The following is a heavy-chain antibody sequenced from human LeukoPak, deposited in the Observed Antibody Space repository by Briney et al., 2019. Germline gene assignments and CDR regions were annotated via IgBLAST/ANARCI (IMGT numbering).Heavy chain of an antibody. CDR3: VKENREYYGSGSIPGEPFGS. D-gene: IGHD3-10*01. CDR2: ISRSGDTA. J-gene: IGHJ4*02. Sequence: GGSLRLSCAASGFNFNNYAMHWVRQAPGKGLEWVSGISRSGDTAYYTKSVKGRFSISRDNSKNTVFLQMNTLTAEDTAVYYCVKENREYYGSGSIPGEPFGSWGQGTLVTVSS. CDR1: GFNFNNYA. V-gene: IGHV3-23*01.